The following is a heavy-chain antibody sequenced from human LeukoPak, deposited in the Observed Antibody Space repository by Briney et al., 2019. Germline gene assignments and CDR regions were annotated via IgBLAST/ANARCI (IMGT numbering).Heavy chain of an antibody. J-gene: IGHJ4*02. V-gene: IGHV1-2*02. CDR2: INPNSGGT. CDR3: ARAMRYYFDY. Sequence: VASVKVSCKASGYTFTSYGISWVRQAPGQGLEWMGWINPNSGGTNYAQKFQGRVTMTRDTSISTAYMELSRLRSDDTAVYYCARAMRYYFDYWGQGTLVTVSS. CDR1: GYTFTSYG.